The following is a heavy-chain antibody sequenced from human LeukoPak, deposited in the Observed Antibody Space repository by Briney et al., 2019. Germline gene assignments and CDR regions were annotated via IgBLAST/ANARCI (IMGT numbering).Heavy chain of an antibody. CDR3: AKDYSSGWWFHY. V-gene: IGHV3-23*01. CDR1: GFTFSSYA. Sequence: GGSLRLSCAASGFTFSSYAMTWVRQAPGKRLEWVSAISGSGGSTYYADSVKGRFTISRDNSKNTLYLQMNSLRAEDTAVHYCAKDYSSGWWFHYWGQGTLVTVSS. CDR2: ISGSGGST. J-gene: IGHJ4*02. D-gene: IGHD6-13*01.